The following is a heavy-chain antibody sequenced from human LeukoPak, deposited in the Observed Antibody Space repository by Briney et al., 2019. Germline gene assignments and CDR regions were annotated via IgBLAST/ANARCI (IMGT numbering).Heavy chain of an antibody. Sequence: GGSLRLSCAASGFTVSSNYMSWVRQAPGKGLEWVSVIYSGGSTYYADSVKGRFTISRDNSKNTQYLQMNSLRAEDTAVYYCARTPSSAGYFDYWGQGTLVTVSS. V-gene: IGHV3-53*01. D-gene: IGHD6-6*01. J-gene: IGHJ4*02. CDR1: GFTVSSNY. CDR3: ARTPSSAGYFDY. CDR2: IYSGGST.